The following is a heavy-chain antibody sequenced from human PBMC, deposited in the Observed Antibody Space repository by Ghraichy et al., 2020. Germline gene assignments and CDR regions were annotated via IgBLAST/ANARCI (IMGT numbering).Heavy chain of an antibody. Sequence: SGPTLVKPTQTLTLTCTFSGFSLSTTGMGVGWIRQPPGKALEWLALIYWDDDQRYIPSLHSRLTITKDTSKNQVVLTMTNMDPVDTTTYDCEHIPPEGLFDYWGQGTLVTVSS. V-gene: IGHV2-5*02. CDR3: EHIPPEGLFDY. J-gene: IGHJ4*02. CDR2: IYWDDDQ. CDR1: GFSLSTTGMG.